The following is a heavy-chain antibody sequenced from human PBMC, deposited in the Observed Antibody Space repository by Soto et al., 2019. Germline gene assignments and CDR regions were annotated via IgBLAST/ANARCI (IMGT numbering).Heavy chain of an antibody. CDR3: AREGGYNRDWFDP. Sequence: QVQLVQSGAEVKKPGASVKVSCKASGYTFTGYYMHWVRQAPGQGLEWMGWINPNTDGTNYAQKFQGRVTLTRDTSISTAYMELSRLRSDDTAVYYCAREGGYNRDWFDPWGQGTLVTVSS. D-gene: IGHD5-18*01. CDR1: GYTFTGYY. CDR2: INPNTDGT. V-gene: IGHV1-2*02. J-gene: IGHJ5*02.